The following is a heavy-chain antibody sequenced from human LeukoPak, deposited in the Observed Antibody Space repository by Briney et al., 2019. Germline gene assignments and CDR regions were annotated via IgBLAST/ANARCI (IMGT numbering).Heavy chain of an antibody. Sequence: PGGSLRLSCAASGFTFSAYWMNCVRQPPGRGLEWVSSITSNSGHIYYADSLKGRFTISRDNANNSLFLQMNSLRAEDTAVYYCARGPSSGYSSDWFDPWGQGTLVTVSS. D-gene: IGHD6-19*01. V-gene: IGHV3-21*06. CDR3: ARGPSSGYSSDWFDP. CDR2: ITSNSGHI. CDR1: GFTFSAYW. J-gene: IGHJ5*02.